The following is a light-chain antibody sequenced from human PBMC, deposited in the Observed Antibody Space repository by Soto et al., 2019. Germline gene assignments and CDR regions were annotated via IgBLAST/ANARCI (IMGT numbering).Light chain of an antibody. CDR2: AES. Sequence: IQLTQSPSFLSASVGDRVTITCRASQGIAGSLAWYQQKPGKPPKLLIYAESTLQSGVPSRFSGSGSGTDFTLTISSLQPEDFATYYCLQDYDYLWTFGQGTKVDIK. CDR3: LQDYDYLWT. V-gene: IGKV1-6*01. J-gene: IGKJ1*01. CDR1: QGIAGS.